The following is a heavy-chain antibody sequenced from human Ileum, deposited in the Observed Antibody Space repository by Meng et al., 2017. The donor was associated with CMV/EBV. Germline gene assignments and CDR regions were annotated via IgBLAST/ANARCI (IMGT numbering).Heavy chain of an antibody. D-gene: IGHD1-26*01. CDR2: IYYPGTA. J-gene: IGHJ3*02. Sequence: SETLSLTCVVSGGSITGSPYYWGWIRQPPGKGLEWIGSIYYPGTAFYNLSLKSRVTISLDTSKNQVSLRLISVTDADTGIYYCARDYRGVGPTLDAFDIWGQGTLVTVSS. CDR1: GGSITGSPYY. CDR3: ARDYRGVGPTLDAFDI. V-gene: IGHV4-39*07.